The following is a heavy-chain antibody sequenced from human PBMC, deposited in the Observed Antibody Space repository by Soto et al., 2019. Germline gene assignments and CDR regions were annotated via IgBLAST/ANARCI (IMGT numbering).Heavy chain of an antibody. Sequence: GASVKVSCKASGYTFTSYAMHWVRQAPGQRLEWMGWINAGNGNTKYSQKFQGRVTITRDTSASTAYMELSSLRSEDTAVYYCAKNFIPLSPDLYFDSWGQGTLVTVSS. D-gene: IGHD3-16*01. CDR1: GYTFTSYA. V-gene: IGHV1-3*01. CDR3: AKNFIPLSPDLYFDS. CDR2: INAGNGNT. J-gene: IGHJ4*02.